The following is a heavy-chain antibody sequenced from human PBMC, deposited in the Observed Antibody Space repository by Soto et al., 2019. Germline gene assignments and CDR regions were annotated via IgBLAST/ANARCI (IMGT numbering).Heavy chain of an antibody. CDR3: ARPVYYDFWSGYLFDY. CDR1: GYTFTGYY. D-gene: IGHD3-3*01. J-gene: IGHJ4*02. Sequence: ASVKVSCKASGYTFTGYYMHWVRQAPGQGLEWMGWINPNSGGTNYAQKFQGRVTMTRDTSISTAYMELSRLRSDDTAVYYCARPVYYDFWSGYLFDYWGQGTLVTVSS. V-gene: IGHV1-2*02. CDR2: INPNSGGT.